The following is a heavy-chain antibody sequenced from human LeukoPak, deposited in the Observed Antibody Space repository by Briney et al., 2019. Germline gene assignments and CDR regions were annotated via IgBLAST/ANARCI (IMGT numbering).Heavy chain of an antibody. CDR2: IYYSGST. D-gene: IGHD4-17*01. V-gene: IGHV4-30-4*01. CDR1: GGSISSGDYD. Sequence: SQTLSLTCTVSGGSISSGDYDWSWIRQPPGKGLEWIGYIYYSGSTYYNPSLKSRVTISVDTSKNQFSLKLSSVTAVDTAVYYCARGSSATVTLDYWGPGTLVTVSS. J-gene: IGHJ4*02. CDR3: ARGSSATVTLDY.